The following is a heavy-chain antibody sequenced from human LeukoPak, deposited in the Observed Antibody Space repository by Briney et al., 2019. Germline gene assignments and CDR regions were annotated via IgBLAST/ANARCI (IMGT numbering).Heavy chain of an antibody. CDR1: GFIFSDYY. D-gene: IGHD3-10*01. Sequence: GGSLRLSCAASGFIFSDYYMSWIRQAPGKGLEWVSYISSSGSTIYYADSVKGRFTISRDNAKNSLYLQMNSLRAEDTAVYYCARGITMVRGVKFPLDYWGQGTLVTVSS. J-gene: IGHJ4*02. CDR3: ARGITMVRGVKFPLDY. V-gene: IGHV3-11*01. CDR2: ISSSGSTI.